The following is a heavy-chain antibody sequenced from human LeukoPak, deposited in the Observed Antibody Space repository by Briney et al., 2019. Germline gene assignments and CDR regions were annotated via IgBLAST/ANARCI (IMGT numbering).Heavy chain of an antibody. J-gene: IGHJ4*02. CDR3: ARLKRYSFGPFDY. Sequence: SETLSLTCTVSGGSISSSSYYWGWIRQPPGKGLEWIGSIYYSGTTYNNPSLKSRVTISVDTSKNQFSLKLSSVTAADTTLYYCARLKRYSFGPFDYWGQGTLVTVSS. D-gene: IGHD5-18*01. CDR2: IYYSGTT. V-gene: IGHV4-39*01. CDR1: GGSISSSSYY.